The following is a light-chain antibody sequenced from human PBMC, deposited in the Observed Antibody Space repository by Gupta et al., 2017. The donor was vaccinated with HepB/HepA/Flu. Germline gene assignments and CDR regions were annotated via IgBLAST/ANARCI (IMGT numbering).Light chain of an antibody. J-gene: IGKJ4*01. CDR3: QQYDNLGPT. CDR1: QDISNY. V-gene: IGKV1-33*01. Sequence: DIQMTQSPSSLSASVGDRVTITCQASQDISNYLNWYQQKPGKAPKLLIYDASNLETGVPSRFSGSGSGTDFTFTISSLQPEDIATYYCQQYDNLGPTFGGGTKVEI. CDR2: DAS.